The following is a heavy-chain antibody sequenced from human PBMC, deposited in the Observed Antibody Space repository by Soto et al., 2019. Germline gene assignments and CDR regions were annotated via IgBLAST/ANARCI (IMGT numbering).Heavy chain of an antibody. CDR3: ARGSVATVDY. J-gene: IGHJ4*02. V-gene: IGHV3-74*01. CDR2: INSDGSST. D-gene: IGHD5-12*01. CDR1: GFTFRSHW. Sequence: GSLRLSFAAPGFTFRSHWKPWVRPAPGKGLVWVSRINSDGSSTSYADSVKGRFTISRDNAKNTLYLQMNSLRAEDTAVYYCARGSVATVDYWGQGTLVTVSS.